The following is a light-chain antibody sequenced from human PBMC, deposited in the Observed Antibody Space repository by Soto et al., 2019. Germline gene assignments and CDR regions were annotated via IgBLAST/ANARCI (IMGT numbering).Light chain of an antibody. Sequence: QSVLTQPRSVSGSPGQSVTISCTGTSSDVGGYNYVSWYQHHPGKAPKLIIYDVTKRPSGVPDRFSGSKSGNTASLTISGLQAEDEADYYYCSYAGSYTGLFGGGTKLTVL. J-gene: IGLJ2*01. V-gene: IGLV2-11*01. CDR2: DVT. CDR1: SSDVGGYNY. CDR3: CSYAGSYTGL.